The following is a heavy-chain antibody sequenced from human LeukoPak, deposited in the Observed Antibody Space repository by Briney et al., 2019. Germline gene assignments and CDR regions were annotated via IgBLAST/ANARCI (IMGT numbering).Heavy chain of an antibody. Sequence: GGSLRLSCATSGFTFSSNWMSWVRHAPGRGLEWVANIKPDGSAEYYADSVKGRFTISRDNAKNSLYLQMNSLRTEDTALYYCAKEWGYDSSGYLDYWGQGTLVTVSS. D-gene: IGHD3-22*01. J-gene: IGHJ4*02. CDR3: AKEWGYDSSGYLDY. CDR2: IKPDGSAE. CDR1: GFTFSSNW. V-gene: IGHV3-7*03.